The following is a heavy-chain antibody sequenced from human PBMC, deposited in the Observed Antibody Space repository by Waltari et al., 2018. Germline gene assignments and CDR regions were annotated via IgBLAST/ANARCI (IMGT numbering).Heavy chain of an antibody. D-gene: IGHD5-12*01. Sequence: QLQLQESGPGLVKPSETLSLTCSVSGVSITINRHYWGWIRQPPGQGLEWIGTVSYSGATYTSPSLESRVTVSRDTSKNHLSLKLVSVTAADTAVYYCATYIGASVGTAAFDVWGQGTMVTVSS. CDR1: GVSITINRHY. CDR2: VSYSGAT. CDR3: ATYIGASVGTAAFDV. J-gene: IGHJ3*01. V-gene: IGHV4-39*02.